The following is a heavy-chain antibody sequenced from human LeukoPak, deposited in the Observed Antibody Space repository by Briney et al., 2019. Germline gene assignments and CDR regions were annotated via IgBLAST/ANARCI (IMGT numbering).Heavy chain of an antibody. CDR2: SRDKTHSYTT. CDR1: GFSFSDHY. CDR3: TTDHDTSSWTFIY. J-gene: IGHJ4*02. D-gene: IGHD6-13*01. V-gene: IGHV3-72*01. Sequence: GGSLRLSCAASGFSFSDHYMDWVRQAPGKGLEWVGRSRDKTHSYTTEYAASVKGRFTISRGDSRNSVYLHMNSLKTEDTAVYYCTTDHDTSSWTFIYWGQGTLVAVSS.